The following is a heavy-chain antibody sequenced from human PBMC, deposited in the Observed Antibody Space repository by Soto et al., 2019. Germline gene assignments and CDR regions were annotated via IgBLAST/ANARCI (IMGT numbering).Heavy chain of an antibody. Sequence: GGSLRLSCAASGFTFSSYAMSWVRQAPGKGLEWVSAISGSGGSTYYADSVKGRFTISRDNSKNTLYLQMNSLRAEDTAVYYCAKDRVPYSSSWYGRDGASDYWGQGTLVTVSS. CDR1: GFTFSSYA. CDR2: ISGSGGST. CDR3: AKDRVPYSSSWYGRDGASDY. D-gene: IGHD6-13*01. J-gene: IGHJ4*02. V-gene: IGHV3-23*01.